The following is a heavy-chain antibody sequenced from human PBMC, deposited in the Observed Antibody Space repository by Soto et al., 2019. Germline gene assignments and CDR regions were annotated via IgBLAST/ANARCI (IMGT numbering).Heavy chain of an antibody. Sequence: QVRLVQSGAEMKKPGASVKVSCKAFGYIFTGYYLHWVRQAPGQGLEWVGRIDPDSGDSDYSQKYHGRVTLTRDTAIDTAYMEVTRLTVDDTAIYYCARGPLEWGQGTPVTVSS. CDR2: IDPDSGDS. CDR1: GYIFTGYY. J-gene: IGHJ4*02. CDR3: ARGPLE. V-gene: IGHV1-2*02.